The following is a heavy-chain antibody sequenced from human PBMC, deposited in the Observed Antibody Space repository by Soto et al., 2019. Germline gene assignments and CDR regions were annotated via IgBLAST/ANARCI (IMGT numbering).Heavy chain of an antibody. J-gene: IGHJ4*02. V-gene: IGHV1-69*02. CDR3: ARGRYYYDSSGPSNFDY. D-gene: IGHD3-22*01. Sequence: SSVKVSCKASGGTFSSYTISWVRQAPGQGLEWMGRIIPILGIANYAQKFQGRVTITADKSTSTAYMELSSLRSEDTAVYYCARGRYYYDSSGPSNFDYWGQGTLVTVSS. CDR1: GGTFSSYT. CDR2: IIPILGIA.